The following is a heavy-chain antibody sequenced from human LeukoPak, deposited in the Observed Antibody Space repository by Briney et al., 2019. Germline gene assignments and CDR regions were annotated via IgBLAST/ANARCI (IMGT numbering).Heavy chain of an antibody. CDR1: GGSISSSDYY. D-gene: IGHD5-24*01. CDR3: ARESLTWLQSRTSWFDP. V-gene: IGHV4-39*07. J-gene: IGHJ5*02. CDR2: IFYSGST. Sequence: SETLSLTCTVSGGSISSSDYYWGWIRQPPGKGLDWIGSIFYSGSTYYSPSLKSRVTISVDSSKNQFSLRLSSVTAADTAVYYCARESLTWLQSRTSWFDPWGQGTLVTVSS.